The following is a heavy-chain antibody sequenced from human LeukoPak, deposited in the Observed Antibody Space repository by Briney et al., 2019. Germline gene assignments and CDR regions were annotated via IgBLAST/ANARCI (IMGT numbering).Heavy chain of an antibody. Sequence: EGSLRLSCAASGFTFTKYAMNWVRQAPGKGLEWVSGISGSGGSTYYADSVKGRFTISRDNSKNTLSLQMKSLRAEDTAVYYCAKGGSYYYDSSGYFGYWGQGTLVTVSS. D-gene: IGHD3-22*01. CDR3: AKGGSYYYDSSGYFGY. CDR2: ISGSGGST. CDR1: GFTFTKYA. J-gene: IGHJ4*02. V-gene: IGHV3-23*01.